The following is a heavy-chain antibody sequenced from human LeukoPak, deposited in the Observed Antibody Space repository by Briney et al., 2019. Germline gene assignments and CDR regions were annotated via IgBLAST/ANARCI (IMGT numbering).Heavy chain of an antibody. J-gene: IGHJ4*02. D-gene: IGHD6-13*01. V-gene: IGHV3-23*01. CDR2: ISGSGGST. CDR3: AKPALYSSSWSRDY. Sequence: GGSLRLSCAASGFTFSSYATSWVRQAPGKGLEWVSAISGSGGSTYYADSVKGRFTISRDNPKNTLYLQMNSLRAEDTAVYYCAKPALYSSSWSRDYWGQGTLVTVSS. CDR1: GFTFSSYA.